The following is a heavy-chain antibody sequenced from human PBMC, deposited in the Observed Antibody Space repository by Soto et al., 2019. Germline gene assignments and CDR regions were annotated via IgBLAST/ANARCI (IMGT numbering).Heavy chain of an antibody. D-gene: IGHD2-15*01. CDR1: GYTFSDYD. V-gene: IGHV1-8*02. J-gene: IGHJ5*02. Sequence: ASVKVSCKTSGYTFSDYDINWVRQATGQGLEWIGWMNPNSGETGYAQKFQGRVTMTRSVSLTTASLELSSLRSEDTAVYYCARVAVAARPRWYNWFDPWGQGTLVTVS. CDR3: ARVAVAARPRWYNWFDP. CDR2: MNPNSGET.